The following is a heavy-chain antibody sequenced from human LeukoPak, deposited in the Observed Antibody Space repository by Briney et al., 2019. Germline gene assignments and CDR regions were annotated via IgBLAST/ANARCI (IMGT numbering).Heavy chain of an antibody. CDR1: SFSNSRRYY. CDR2: IYDGGNI. CDR3: ARNLVRSSFDY. Sequence: KASETLSLTRALSSFSNSRRYYRGPIPQPPGKGLEWIYRIYDGGNIYHNPSLTSRVTISVDASKNQFSLKLTSVTAADTAVYYCARNLVRSSFDYWGQGTLVTVSS. J-gene: IGHJ4*02. D-gene: IGHD6-13*01. V-gene: IGHV4-38-2*01.